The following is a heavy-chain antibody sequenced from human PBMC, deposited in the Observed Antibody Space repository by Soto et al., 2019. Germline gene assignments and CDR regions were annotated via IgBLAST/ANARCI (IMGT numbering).Heavy chain of an antibody. CDR3: ARGEGMAARHDGYDI. CDR1: GYTFTNYD. Sequence: QVRLVQSGTEVKKPGASVKVSCKASGYTFTNYDVTWVRQAPGQGLEWMGWISTSTGNTNYAQKLQGRVTMTTDTSASTAYMELRSRRSDDPAVYYCARGEGMAARHDGYDIWGQGTMVTVSS. V-gene: IGHV1-18*04. D-gene: IGHD6-6*01. J-gene: IGHJ3*02. CDR2: ISTSTGNT.